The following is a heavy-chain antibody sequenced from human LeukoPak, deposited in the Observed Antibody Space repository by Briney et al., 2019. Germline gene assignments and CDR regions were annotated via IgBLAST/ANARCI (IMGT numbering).Heavy chain of an antibody. Sequence: GGSLRLSCAASGFTFSDFAMHWVRQAPGKGLEWVAYIWADGSHKYYGDSVQDRVTISRDKSKNTVDLQMNSLRAEDTAVYYCARDGQRGYDFDFWGQGTLVTVSS. CDR1: GFTFSDFA. CDR2: IWADGSHK. D-gene: IGHD5-12*01. J-gene: IGHJ4*02. V-gene: IGHV3-33*08. CDR3: ARDGQRGYDFDF.